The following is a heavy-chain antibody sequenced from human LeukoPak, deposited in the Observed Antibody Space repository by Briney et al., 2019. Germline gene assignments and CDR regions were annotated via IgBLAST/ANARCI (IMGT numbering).Heavy chain of an antibody. CDR3: AKVSPWKYYDSTGFSGY. V-gene: IGHV3-23*01. Sequence: PGGSLRLSCAASGFLFRSYGMSWVRQAPGKGLEWVSGISDSGGSRFYADSVKGRFTISRDNSKNTMYLQMNSLRAEDTALYYCAKVSPWKYYDSTGFSGYWGQGTLVTVSS. D-gene: IGHD3-3*01. CDR1: GFLFRSYG. J-gene: IGHJ4*02. CDR2: ISDSGGSR.